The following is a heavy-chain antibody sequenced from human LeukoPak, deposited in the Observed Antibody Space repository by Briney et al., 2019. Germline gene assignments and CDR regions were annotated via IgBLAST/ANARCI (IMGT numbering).Heavy chain of an antibody. CDR3: ARRQRPTMVRDYNWFDP. Sequence: ASVKVSCKASGYTFTSYGISWVRQAPGQGLEWMGWISAYNGNTNYAQKLRGRVTMTTDTSTSTAYMELRSLRSDDTAVYYCARRQRPTMVRDYNWFDPWGQGTLVTVSS. CDR1: GYTFTSYG. CDR2: ISAYNGNT. J-gene: IGHJ5*02. D-gene: IGHD3-10*01. V-gene: IGHV1-18*01.